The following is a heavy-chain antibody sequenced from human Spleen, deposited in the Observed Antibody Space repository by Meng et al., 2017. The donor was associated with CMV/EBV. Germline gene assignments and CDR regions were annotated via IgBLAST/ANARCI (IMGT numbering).Heavy chain of an antibody. CDR1: GYRFTTYW. CDR2: IYPGDSNT. CDR3: ARSYTNYYYGMDV. J-gene: IGHJ6*02. D-gene: IGHD3-10*01. V-gene: IGHV5-51*01. Sequence: KVSCKGSGYRFTTYWISWVRQMPGKGLEWMALIYPGDSNTRYGPSFQGQVTISADRSTSTAYLQWNSLKASDTAVYYCARSYTNYYYGMDVWGQGTTVTVSS.